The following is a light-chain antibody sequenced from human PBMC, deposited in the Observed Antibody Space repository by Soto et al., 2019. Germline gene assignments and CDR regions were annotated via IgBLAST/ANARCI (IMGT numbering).Light chain of an antibody. Sequence: EVVLTHSPTTLSLAPGERATLSCRASQFLSSYLAWYQQKPGQPPRLLIYDTSNRATGIPARFSGSRSGTDFTLTISSLEPEDFGVYYCQQRSNWPITFGQGTRLEIK. V-gene: IGKV3-11*01. J-gene: IGKJ5*01. CDR3: QQRSNWPIT. CDR1: QFLSSY. CDR2: DTS.